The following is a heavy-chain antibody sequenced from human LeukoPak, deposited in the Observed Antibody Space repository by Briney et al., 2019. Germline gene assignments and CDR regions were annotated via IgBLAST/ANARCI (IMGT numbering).Heavy chain of an antibody. Sequence: PSETLSLTCAVYGGSFSGYYWSWIRQPPGKGLEWIGEINHSGSTNYNPSLKSRVTISVDTSKNQFSLKLSSVTAADTAVYYCASRGGYCSSTSCYGPLRFDPWGQGTLVTVSS. V-gene: IGHV4-34*01. CDR3: ASRGGYCSSTSCYGPLRFDP. CDR1: GGSFSGYY. CDR2: INHSGST. D-gene: IGHD2-2*01. J-gene: IGHJ5*02.